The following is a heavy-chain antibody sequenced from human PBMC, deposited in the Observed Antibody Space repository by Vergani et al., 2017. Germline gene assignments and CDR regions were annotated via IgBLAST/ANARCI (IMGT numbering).Heavy chain of an antibody. D-gene: IGHD3-22*01. J-gene: IGHJ3*02. CDR2: INPNSGDT. V-gene: IGHV1-2*02. CDR3: ARGYXYDNSGYRNVLDI. CDR1: GYIFTGYN. Sequence: QVQQVQSGAEVKKPGASVKVSCKASGYIFTGYNMHWVRQAPGQGLEWMGWINPNSGDTKYAQKFQGRVTMTRDTSINTAYMELSRLRYDDTAVYYCARGYXYDNSGYRNVLDIWGQGTMVTVSS.